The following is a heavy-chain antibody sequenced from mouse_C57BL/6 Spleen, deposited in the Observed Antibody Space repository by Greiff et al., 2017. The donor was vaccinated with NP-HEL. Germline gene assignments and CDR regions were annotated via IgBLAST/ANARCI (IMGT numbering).Heavy chain of an antibody. V-gene: IGHV1-82*01. CDR3: ARSEIYYYGSSSLDFDV. CDR2: IYPGDGDT. CDR1: GYAFSSSW. Sequence: VQLQQSGPELVKPGASVKISCKASGYAFSSSWMNWVKQRPGKGLEWIGRIYPGDGDTNYNGKFKGKATLTADKSSSTAYMQLSSLTSEDSAVYFCARSEIYYYGSSSLDFDVWGTGTTVTVSS. D-gene: IGHD1-1*01. J-gene: IGHJ1*03.